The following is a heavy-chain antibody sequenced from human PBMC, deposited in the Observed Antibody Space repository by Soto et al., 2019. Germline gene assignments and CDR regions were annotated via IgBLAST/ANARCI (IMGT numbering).Heavy chain of an antibody. V-gene: IGHV3-11*05. D-gene: IGHD5-12*01. CDR3: ARVQRDGYNSYFDY. CDR2: ISYSSTYT. Sequence: PGGSLRLSCAASGFSFSDYYMSWFRQAPGKGLEWISCISYSSTYTNYAASVKGRFTISRDKPKNSLFLQMDSLRVDDTAVYYCARVQRDGYNSYFDYWGQGTLVTVSS. J-gene: IGHJ4*02. CDR1: GFSFSDYY.